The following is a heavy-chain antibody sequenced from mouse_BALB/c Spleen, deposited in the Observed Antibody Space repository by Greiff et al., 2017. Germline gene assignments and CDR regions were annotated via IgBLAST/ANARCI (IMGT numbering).Heavy chain of an antibody. CDR2: ISYDGSN. V-gene: IGHV3-6*02. CDR3: ARGEGLRRRGLDYAMDY. Sequence: EVQLVESGPGLVKPSQSLSLTCSVTGYSITSGYYWNWIRQFPGNKLEWMGYISYDGSNNYNPSLKNRISITRDTSKNQFFLKLNSVTTEDTATYYCARGEGLRRRGLDYAMDYWGQGTSVTVSS. CDR1: GYSITSGYY. J-gene: IGHJ4*01. D-gene: IGHD2-4*01.